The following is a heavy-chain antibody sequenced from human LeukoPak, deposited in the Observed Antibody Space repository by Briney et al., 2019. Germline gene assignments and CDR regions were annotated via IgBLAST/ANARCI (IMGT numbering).Heavy chain of an antibody. CDR1: GFTFSSYG. Sequence: GGTLRLSCAASGFTFSSYGMSWVRQAPGKGLGWVSAISGSGGSTYYADSVKGRFTISRDNSKNTLYLQMNSLRAEDTAVYYCARKEWIQLWLRGYFDYWGQGTLVTVSS. V-gene: IGHV3-23*01. J-gene: IGHJ4*02. CDR3: ARKEWIQLWLRGYFDY. D-gene: IGHD5-18*01. CDR2: ISGSGGST.